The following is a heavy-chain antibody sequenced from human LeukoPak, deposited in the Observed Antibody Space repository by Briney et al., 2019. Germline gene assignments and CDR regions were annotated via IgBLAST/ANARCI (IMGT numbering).Heavy chain of an antibody. V-gene: IGHV3-7*03. D-gene: IGHD6-6*01. CDR2: IKQDGSDK. J-gene: IGHJ4*02. CDR1: GFTFSSYW. CDR3: ARDHRGYSSSSGVGY. Sequence: GGSLRLSCAASGFTFSSYWMSWVRQAPGKGLEWVANIKQDGSDKYYADSVKGRFTISRDNAKNSLYLQMNSLRAEDTALYYCARDHRGYSSSSGVGYWGQGTLVTVSS.